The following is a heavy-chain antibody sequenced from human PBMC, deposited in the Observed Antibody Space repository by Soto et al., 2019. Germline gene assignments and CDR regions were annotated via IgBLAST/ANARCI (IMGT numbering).Heavy chain of an antibody. CDR3: AREAVYCASTSCYLDYYGMDV. CDR1: GGSISSGDYY. V-gene: IGHV4-30-4*01. D-gene: IGHD2-2*01. J-gene: IGHJ6*02. CDR2: IYYSGST. Sequence: SETLSLTCTVSGGSISSGDYYWNWIRQPPGKGLEWIGFIYYSGSTYYNPPLKSRVTISVDTSSNQFSLKLSSVTAADAAVYYCAREAVYCASTSCYLDYYGMDVWGQGTTVTVSS.